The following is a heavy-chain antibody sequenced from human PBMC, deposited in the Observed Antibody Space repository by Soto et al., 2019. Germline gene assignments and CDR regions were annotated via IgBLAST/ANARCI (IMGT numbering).Heavy chain of an antibody. V-gene: IGHV3-74*01. CDR3: ARGAVPGIAAAGFDY. J-gene: IGHJ4*02. CDR1: EFTFSTYW. Sequence: EVQLVESGGGLVQPGGSLRLSCAASEFTFSTYWMHWVRQAPGKGLVWVSRISSDGSSTRYADSVKGRFTISRDNAKNTLYLQMSRLRAEETAVYYCARGAVPGIAAAGFDYWGQGTLVTVSS. D-gene: IGHD6-13*01. CDR2: ISSDGSST.